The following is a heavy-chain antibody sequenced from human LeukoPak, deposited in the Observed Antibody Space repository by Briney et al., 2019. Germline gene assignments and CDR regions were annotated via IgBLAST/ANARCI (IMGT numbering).Heavy chain of an antibody. CDR1: GYTFTSYG. D-gene: IGHD3-3*01. Sequence: GASVKVSCQASGYTFTSYGISWVRQAPGQGREWMGWISAYNGNTNYAQKLQGRVTMTTDTSPSTAYMELRSLRSDDPAVYYCARKATPSYYDFWSGPYYYYYMDVWGKGTTVTVSS. CDR3: ARKATPSYYDFWSGPYYYYYMDV. J-gene: IGHJ6*03. CDR2: ISAYNGNT. V-gene: IGHV1-18*01.